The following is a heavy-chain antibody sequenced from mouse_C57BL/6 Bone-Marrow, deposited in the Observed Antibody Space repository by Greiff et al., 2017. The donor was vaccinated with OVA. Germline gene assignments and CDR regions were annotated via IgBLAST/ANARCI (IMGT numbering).Heavy chain of an antibody. D-gene: IGHD1-1*01. J-gene: IGHJ2*01. CDR3: ARPLYYGSSYAY. CDR1: GYTFTDYY. CDR2: INPNNGGT. Sequence: EVQLQQSGPELVKPGASVKISCKASGYTFTDYYMNWVKQSHGKSLEWIGDINPNNGGTSYNQKFKGKATLTVDKSSSTAYMELRSLTSEDSAVYYCARPLYYGSSYAYWGQGTTLTVSS. V-gene: IGHV1-26*01.